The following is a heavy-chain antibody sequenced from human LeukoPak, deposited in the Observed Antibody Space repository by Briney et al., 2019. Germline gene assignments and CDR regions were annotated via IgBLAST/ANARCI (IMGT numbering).Heavy chain of an antibody. Sequence: SGGYLRLYCAASGFTFFDYGMSGVRQAPGKGLEWVSGINWNGGSTGYADSVKGRFYNSRVNAQSSLYLQMNSLRGEDTALYYYAGDRYCSGVSCYTERYFDYWGQGTLVTVSS. CDR2: INWNGGST. CDR3: AGDRYCSGVSCYTERYFDY. V-gene: IGHV3-20*04. CDR1: GFTFFDYG. J-gene: IGHJ4*02. D-gene: IGHD2-15*01.